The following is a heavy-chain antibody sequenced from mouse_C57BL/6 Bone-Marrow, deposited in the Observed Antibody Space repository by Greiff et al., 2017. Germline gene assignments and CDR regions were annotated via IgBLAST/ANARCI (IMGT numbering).Heavy chain of an antibody. CDR2: ISSGGSYT. J-gene: IGHJ1*03. D-gene: IGHD2-4*01. V-gene: IGHV5-6*01. Sequence: EVMLVESGGDLVKPGGSLKLSCAASGFTFSSYGMSWVRQTPDKRLEWVATISSGGSYTYYPDSVKGRFTISRDNAKNTLYLQMSSLKSEDTAMYYCARQYDYDDWYFDVWGTGTTVTVSS. CDR3: ARQYDYDDWYFDV. CDR1: GFTFSSYG.